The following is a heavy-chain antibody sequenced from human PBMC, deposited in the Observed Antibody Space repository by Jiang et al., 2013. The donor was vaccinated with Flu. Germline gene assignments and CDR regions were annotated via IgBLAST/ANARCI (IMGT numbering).Heavy chain of an antibody. CDR3: ASAVTTSLFDY. CDR1: GGSFSGYY. J-gene: IGHJ4*02. D-gene: IGHD4-17*01. Sequence: LLKPSETLSLTCAVYGGSFSGYYWSWIRQPPGKGLEWIGEINHSGSTNYNPSLKSRVTISVDTSKNQFSLKLSSVTAADTAVYYCASAVTTSLFDYWGQGTLVTVSS. CDR2: INHSGST. V-gene: IGHV4-34*01.